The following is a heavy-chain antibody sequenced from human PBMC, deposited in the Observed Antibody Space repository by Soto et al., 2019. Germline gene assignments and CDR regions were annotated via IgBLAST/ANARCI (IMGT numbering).Heavy chain of an antibody. Sequence: QVQLVASGGGVVQPGRSLRLSCAASGFTFSSYGMHWVRQAPGKGLEWVAVISYDGSKKYYADSVKGRFTISRDNSKNTLYLQMNSLRAEDTAVYYCAKEDNPGAIGHWGQGTLVTVSS. J-gene: IGHJ4*02. CDR1: GFTFSSYG. CDR2: ISYDGSKK. V-gene: IGHV3-30*18. CDR3: AKEDNPGAIGH. D-gene: IGHD2-21*01.